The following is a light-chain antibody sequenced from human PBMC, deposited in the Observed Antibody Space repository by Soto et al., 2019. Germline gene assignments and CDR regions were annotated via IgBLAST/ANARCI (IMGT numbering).Light chain of an antibody. CDR1: QSISRY. Sequence: DIPMTQSPSSLSASVGARITIPCRASQSISRYLNWYQHKPGKAPKLLXNAASSLERGVPSRFSGGGSGTDLTLNISSLQTDYFANYYCQQNYRATPWTFGQGTNVHIK. J-gene: IGKJ1*01. CDR2: AAS. V-gene: IGKV1-39*01. CDR3: QQNYRATPWT.